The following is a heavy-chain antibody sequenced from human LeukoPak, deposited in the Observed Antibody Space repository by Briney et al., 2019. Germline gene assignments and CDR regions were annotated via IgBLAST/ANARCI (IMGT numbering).Heavy chain of an antibody. CDR1: GFTFSSYA. V-gene: IGHV3-23*01. J-gene: IGHJ4*02. CDR3: AKEGAGYPNPYYFDY. Sequence: QSGGSLRLSCAASGFTFSSYAMSWVRQAPGKGLEWVSTISGSGANTYYADSVRGRFTISRDNSKNTLYLHMNSLRAEDTAVYSCAKEGAGYPNPYYFDYWGQGTLVTVS. CDR2: ISGSGANT. D-gene: IGHD3-9*01.